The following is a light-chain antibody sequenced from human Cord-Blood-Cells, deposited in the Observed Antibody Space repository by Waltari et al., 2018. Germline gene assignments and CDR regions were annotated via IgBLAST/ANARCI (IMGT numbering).Light chain of an antibody. CDR1: QSVSSY. Sequence: EIVLTQSPATLSLSPGERATLPCRTSQSVSSYLAWYQQKPGQAPRLLIYEASNRATGIPARFSGSGSGTDFTLTISSLEPEDFAVYYCQQRSNWPSITFGQGTRLEIK. CDR3: QQRSNWPSIT. V-gene: IGKV3-11*01. CDR2: EAS. J-gene: IGKJ5*01.